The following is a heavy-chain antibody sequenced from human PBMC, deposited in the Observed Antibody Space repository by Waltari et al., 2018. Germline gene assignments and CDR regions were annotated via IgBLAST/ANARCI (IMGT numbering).Heavy chain of an antibody. Sequence: QVQLQESGPGLVKPSETLSLTCTVSGGSISSYYWSSIRQPPGKGLEWIGYIYYSGSTNYNPSLKSRVTISVDPSKNQFSLKLSSVTAADTAVYYCARGTGSPLFDYWGQGTLVTVSS. J-gene: IGHJ4*02. D-gene: IGHD3-9*01. CDR2: IYYSGST. CDR1: GGSISSYY. V-gene: IGHV4-59*01. CDR3: ARGTGSPLFDY.